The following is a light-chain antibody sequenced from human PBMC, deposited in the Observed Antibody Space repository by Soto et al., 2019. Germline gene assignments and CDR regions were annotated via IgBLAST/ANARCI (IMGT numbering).Light chain of an antibody. CDR2: KAS. J-gene: IGKJ2*01. Sequence: DIQMTQSPSTLSASVGDRVTITCRANKSISTWLAWYQQKPGKAPKLLIYKASSLESGVPSRFSGGGSGTELTLTIAGLQPDDFATHYCQQYDTYNTLGQGTKLQVK. CDR1: KSISTW. CDR3: QQYDTYNT. V-gene: IGKV1-5*03.